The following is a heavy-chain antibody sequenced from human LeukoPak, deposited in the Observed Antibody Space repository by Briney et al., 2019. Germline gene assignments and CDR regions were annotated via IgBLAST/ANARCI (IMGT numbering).Heavy chain of an antibody. D-gene: IGHD1-26*01. CDR3: SGGATIGAFDI. Sequence: GGSLRLSCAASGFTFSSYSMNWVRQAPGKGLEWVSYISSSSSTIYYADSVKGRFTISRDNAKNSLYLQMNSLRAEDTAVYYCSGGATIGAFDIWGQGTMVTVSS. CDR1: GFTFSSYS. J-gene: IGHJ3*02. V-gene: IGHV3-48*04. CDR2: ISSSSSTI.